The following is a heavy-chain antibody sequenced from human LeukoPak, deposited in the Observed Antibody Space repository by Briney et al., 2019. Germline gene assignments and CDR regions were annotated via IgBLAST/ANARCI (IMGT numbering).Heavy chain of an antibody. V-gene: IGHV1-46*01. J-gene: IGHJ4*02. Sequence: ASVKVSCKASGYTFTNYYIHWVRQAPGHGLEWMGISNPSGDSTNYAQKFQGRVTMTRDTSTSTVYMDLSSLRSEDTAVYYCARDHLGSAYKDIVVVVQDYWGQGTLVTVSS. CDR1: GYTFTNYY. D-gene: IGHD2-15*01. CDR2: SNPSGDST. CDR3: ARDHLGSAYKDIVVVVQDY.